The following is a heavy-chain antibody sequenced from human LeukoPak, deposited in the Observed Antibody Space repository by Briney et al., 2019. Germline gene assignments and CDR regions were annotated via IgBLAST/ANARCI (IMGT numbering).Heavy chain of an antibody. CDR1: GFIVSSNY. J-gene: IGHJ4*02. D-gene: IGHD3-10*01. CDR2: IYSGGST. V-gene: IGHV3-53*01. CDR3: AKEIIDTYYYGSGNQRAWDY. Sequence: PGGSLRLSCAASGFIVSSNYMSWVRQAPGKGLEWVSVIYSGGSTYYSDSVKGRFTISRGNSKNTLYLQMNSLRAEDTAVYYCAKEIIDTYYYGSGNQRAWDYWGQGTLVTVSS.